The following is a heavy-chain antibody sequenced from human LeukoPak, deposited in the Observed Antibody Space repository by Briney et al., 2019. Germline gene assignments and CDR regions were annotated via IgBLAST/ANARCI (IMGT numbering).Heavy chain of an antibody. V-gene: IGHV3-23*01. CDR1: GFAFSFYA. Sequence: GGSLRLSCAASGFAFSFYAMSWLRQPPGKGLEWVSVISGSGNTFYADSVRGRFTISRDNSKNTLYLQMNSLRAEDTAVYYCANSERSSWNYYFDYWGQGTLVTVSS. J-gene: IGHJ4*02. CDR2: ISGSGNT. D-gene: IGHD6-13*01. CDR3: ANSERSSWNYYFDY.